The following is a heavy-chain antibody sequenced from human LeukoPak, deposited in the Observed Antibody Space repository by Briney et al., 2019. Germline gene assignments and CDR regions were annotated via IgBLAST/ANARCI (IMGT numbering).Heavy chain of an antibody. Sequence: PGVSLRLLCGASGFTFSSYGMHWARQAPGKGLEGVAFIRYDGSNKYYADSVKGRFTISRDNSKNTLYLQMNSLRAEDTAVYYCAKDLGSSGYYPYFDYWGQGTLVTVSS. J-gene: IGHJ4*02. D-gene: IGHD3-22*01. CDR2: IRYDGSNK. V-gene: IGHV3-30*02. CDR1: GFTFSSYG. CDR3: AKDLGSSGYYPYFDY.